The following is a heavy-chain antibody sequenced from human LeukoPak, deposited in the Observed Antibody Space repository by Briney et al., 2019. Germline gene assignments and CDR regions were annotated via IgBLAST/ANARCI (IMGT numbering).Heavy chain of an antibody. CDR2: ISYDGCNK. CDR1: GFTYNICA. D-gene: IGHD3-22*01. V-gene: IGHV3-30-3*01. Sequence: GGSLRLSCAASGFTYNICAMHWVRQAPGKGLEWVATISYDGCNKYYADSVRGRFTISRDNSKNTLYLQMNSLRAEDTAVYNCVRGVGLYDSSGYFDYWGQGTLVTVSS. CDR3: VRGVGLYDSSGYFDY. J-gene: IGHJ4*02.